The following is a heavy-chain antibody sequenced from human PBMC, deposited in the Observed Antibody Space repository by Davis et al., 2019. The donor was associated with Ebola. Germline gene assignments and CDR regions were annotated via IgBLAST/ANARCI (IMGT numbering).Heavy chain of an antibody. J-gene: IGHJ4*02. CDR2: IKSDGSSI. Sequence: PGGSLRLSCAASGFTFSGYWMHWVRQAAGKGLVWVSRIKSDGSSISYADSVKGRFTISRDNSKNTLYLQMNSLRAEDTAVYYCARLATAMVPFDYWGRGTLVTVSS. D-gene: IGHD3-10*01. CDR3: ARLATAMVPFDY. CDR1: GFTFSGYW. V-gene: IGHV3-74*01.